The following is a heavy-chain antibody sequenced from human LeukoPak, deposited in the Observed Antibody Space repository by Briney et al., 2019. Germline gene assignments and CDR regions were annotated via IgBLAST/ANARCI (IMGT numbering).Heavy chain of an antibody. CDR1: GFTFSSYW. V-gene: IGHV3-74*01. J-gene: IGHJ4*02. CDR3: ARGYSGSYRVDY. D-gene: IGHD1-26*01. CDR2: ISSDGSST. Sequence: PGGSLRLSCAASGFTFSSYWMHWVRQAPGKGLVWVSRISSDGSSTTYADFVKGRFTISRDNAKNTLYLQMNSLRAEGTAVYYCARGYSGSYRVDYWGQGTLVTVSS.